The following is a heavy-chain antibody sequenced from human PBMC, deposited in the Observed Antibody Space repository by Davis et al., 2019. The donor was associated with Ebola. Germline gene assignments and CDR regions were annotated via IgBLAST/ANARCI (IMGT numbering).Heavy chain of an antibody. J-gene: IGHJ3*01. D-gene: IGHD4-17*01. CDR1: GYTFTSYD. V-gene: IGHV1-8*01. CDR3: TTAATVTLGAFDV. Sequence: ASVKVSCKASGYTFTSYDINWVRQATGQGLEWMGWMNPNSGNTGYAQKFQGRVTMTRNTSITTAYMEVSSLTSEDTAVYYCTTAATVTLGAFDVWGQGTMVTVSS. CDR2: MNPNSGNT.